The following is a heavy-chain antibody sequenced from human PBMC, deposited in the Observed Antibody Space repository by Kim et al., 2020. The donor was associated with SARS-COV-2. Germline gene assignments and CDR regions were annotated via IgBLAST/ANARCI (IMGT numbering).Heavy chain of an antibody. CDR3: ARDRNIAAGSYYYYYGMDV. Sequence: GRFTISRDNSKNTLYLQMNSLRAEDTAVYYCARDRNIAAGSYYYYYGMDVWGQGTTVTVSS. V-gene: IGHV3-53*01. J-gene: IGHJ6*02. D-gene: IGHD6-13*01.